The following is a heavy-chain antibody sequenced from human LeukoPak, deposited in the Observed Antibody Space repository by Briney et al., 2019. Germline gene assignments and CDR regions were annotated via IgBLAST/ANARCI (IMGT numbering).Heavy chain of an antibody. Sequence: GGSLRLSCAASGFTFSSYAMSWVRQAPGKGLEWVSAISGSGGSTYYADSVKGRFTISRDNSKNTLYLQMDSLRAEDTAVYYCAASWVDYYDSSGYPQWWGQGTLVTVSS. CDR2: ISGSGGST. J-gene: IGHJ4*02. V-gene: IGHV3-23*01. CDR3: AASWVDYYDSSGYPQW. D-gene: IGHD3-22*01. CDR1: GFTFSSYA.